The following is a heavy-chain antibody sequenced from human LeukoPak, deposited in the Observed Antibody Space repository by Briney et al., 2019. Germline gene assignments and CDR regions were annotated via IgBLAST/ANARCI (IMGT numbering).Heavy chain of an antibody. D-gene: IGHD4-11*01. V-gene: IGHV4-59*08. CDR3: ARHALRRGLLVTTPRCAFDI. Sequence: SETLSLTCAVSGGSISSYYWSWIRQPPGKGLEWIGYISYSGSTNYSPSLKSRVTISIDTSKNHFSLELSSVTAADTAVYYCARHALRRGLLVTTPRCAFDIWGQGTMVTVSS. J-gene: IGHJ3*02. CDR1: GGSISSYY. CDR2: ISYSGST.